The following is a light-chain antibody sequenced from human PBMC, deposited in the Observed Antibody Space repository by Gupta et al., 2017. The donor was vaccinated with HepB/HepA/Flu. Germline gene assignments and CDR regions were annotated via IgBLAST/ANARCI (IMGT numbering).Light chain of an antibody. CDR1: SSDVGGYNY. CDR2: DVS. V-gene: IGLV2-14*03. Sequence: QSALTQPASVSGSPGQSITISCTGTSSDVGGYNYVSWYQQHPGKAPKLMIYDVSNRPSGVSNRFSGSKSGNTGSLTISGLQAEDEADYYCSSYTSSSTRVFGGGTKLTVL. CDR3: SSYTSSSTRV. J-gene: IGLJ2*01.